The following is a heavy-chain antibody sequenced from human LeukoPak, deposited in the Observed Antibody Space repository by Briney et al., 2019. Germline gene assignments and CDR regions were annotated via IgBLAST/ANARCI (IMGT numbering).Heavy chain of an antibody. CDR3: AKYRPKVFCGRPSGGGRPTRSWYFDP. D-gene: IGHD6-25*01. V-gene: IGHV3-23*01. CDR2: ISGSGGST. CDR1: GFTFSSYA. J-gene: IGHJ2*01. Sequence: GGSLRLSCAASGFTFSSYAMSWVRQAPGKGLEWVSAISGSGGSTYYADSVKGRFTISRDNSKNTLYLQMNSLRAEDTAVYYCAKYRPKVFCGRPSGGGRPTRSWYFDPWARGPLVTFS.